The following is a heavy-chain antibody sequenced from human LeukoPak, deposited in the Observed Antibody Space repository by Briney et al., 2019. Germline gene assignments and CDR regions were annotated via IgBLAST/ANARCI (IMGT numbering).Heavy chain of an antibody. Sequence: PSETLSLTCAVYGGSFSGYYWSWIRQPPGKGLEWIGEINHSGSTNYNPSLKSRVTISVDTSKNQLSLKLSSVTAADTAVYYCARGRSYYYGSGILFDYWGQGTLVTVSS. CDR1: GGSFSGYY. D-gene: IGHD3-10*01. V-gene: IGHV4-34*01. CDR3: ARGRSYYYGSGILFDY. J-gene: IGHJ4*02. CDR2: INHSGST.